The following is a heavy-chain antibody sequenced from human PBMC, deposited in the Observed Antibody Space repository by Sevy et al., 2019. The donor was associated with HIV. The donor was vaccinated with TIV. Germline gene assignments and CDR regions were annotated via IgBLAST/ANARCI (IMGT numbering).Heavy chain of an antibody. V-gene: IGHV3-21*01. Sequence: GGSLRLSCAVSGFTFSSYTMNWVRQAPGKGLEWVSSISSSSRYIYYADSVKGRFTISRENAKNSVYLQMNSLRTGDTAVYYCARDGGCSTTSCLLYFDYWGQGTLVTVSS. CDR2: ISSSSRYI. CDR3: ARDGGCSTTSCLLYFDY. D-gene: IGHD2-2*01. J-gene: IGHJ4*01. CDR1: GFTFSSYT.